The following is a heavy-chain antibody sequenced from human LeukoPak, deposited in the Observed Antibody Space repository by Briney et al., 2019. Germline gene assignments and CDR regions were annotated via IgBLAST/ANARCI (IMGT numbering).Heavy chain of an antibody. CDR3: ASRYYDNFDY. J-gene: IGHJ4*02. CDR2: INQDGGEI. V-gene: IGHV3-7*01. CDR1: GFTFSSSW. D-gene: IGHD3-22*01. Sequence: GGSLRLSCAASGFTFSSSWMTWVRQAPGKGLEWVASINQDGGEIHYVDSVKGRFTISRDNAKNSLYLQMNSLRAEDTAVYYCASRYYDNFDYWGQGTLVTVSS.